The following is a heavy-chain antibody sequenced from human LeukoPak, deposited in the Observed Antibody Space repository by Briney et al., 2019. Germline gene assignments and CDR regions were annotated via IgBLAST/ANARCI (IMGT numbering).Heavy chain of an antibody. D-gene: IGHD6-13*01. CDR3: ARAAAPIYYFDY. J-gene: IGHJ4*02. CDR1: GGSISSGGHY. Sequence: SQTLSLTCTVSGGSISSGGHYWSWIRQPAGKGLEYLGRISSTGSTNYNPSLRSRVTIPADTSKNHFSLKLTSVTAADTAVYYCARAAAPIYYFDYWGQGTLVTVSS. CDR2: ISSTGST. V-gene: IGHV4-61*02.